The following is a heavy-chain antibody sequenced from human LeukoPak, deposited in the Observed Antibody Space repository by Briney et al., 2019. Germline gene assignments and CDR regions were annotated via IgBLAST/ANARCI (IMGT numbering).Heavy chain of an antibody. CDR2: INPNSGGT. Sequence: GASVKVSCKASGYTFTGYYMHWVRQAPGQGLEWMGWINPNSGGTNYAQKFQGRVTMTRDTSTNTAYMELRSLRSDDSAVYYCSRGAHEREYFQHWGQGTLVTVSS. CDR1: GYTFTGYY. J-gene: IGHJ1*01. CDR3: SRGAHEREYFQH. V-gene: IGHV1-2*02.